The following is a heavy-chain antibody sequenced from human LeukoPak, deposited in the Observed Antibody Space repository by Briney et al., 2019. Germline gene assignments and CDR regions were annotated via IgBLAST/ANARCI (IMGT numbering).Heavy chain of an antibody. D-gene: IGHD6-19*01. CDR1: GYTFTGYG. CDR3: ARNQWRHEHFDY. J-gene: IGHJ4*02. V-gene: IGHV1-18*01. CDR2: ISAYNGNT. Sequence: ASVKVSCKASGYTFTGYGISWVRQAPGQGLEWMGWISAYNGNTSYAQKLQGRVTMTTDTSTSTAYMELRSLRSDDTAVYYCARNQWRHEHFDYWGQGTLVTVSS.